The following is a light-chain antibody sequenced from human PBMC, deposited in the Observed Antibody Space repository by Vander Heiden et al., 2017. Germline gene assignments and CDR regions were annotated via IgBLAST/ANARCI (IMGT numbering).Light chain of an antibody. Sequence: QSVLTQPPSASGTPGQRVTISCSGSSPNIGSNIVNWYQQLPGTAPKLLIHTSTLRPSGVPDRFSGSTSGTSASLAISGLQSEDEADYYCAAWDDSLNGRVFGTGTKVTVL. J-gene: IGLJ1*01. CDR2: TST. V-gene: IGLV1-44*01. CDR1: SPNIGSNI. CDR3: AAWDDSLNGRV.